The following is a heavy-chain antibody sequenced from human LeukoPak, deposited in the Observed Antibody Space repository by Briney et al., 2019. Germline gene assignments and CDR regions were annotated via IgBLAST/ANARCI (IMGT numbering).Heavy chain of an antibody. J-gene: IGHJ5*02. V-gene: IGHV3-23*01. D-gene: IGHD1-1*01. CDR3: AKVGTKSNWFDP. CDR2: MKGTGET. CDR1: GLSFSTFA. Sequence: GGSLRLSCAAAGLSFSTFAMSWVRQAPARGLEWLSSMKGTGETFYADSVRGRFTISRDNSKNTLYLQMNSLRAEDTAVYYCAKVGTKSNWFDPWGQGTLVTVPS.